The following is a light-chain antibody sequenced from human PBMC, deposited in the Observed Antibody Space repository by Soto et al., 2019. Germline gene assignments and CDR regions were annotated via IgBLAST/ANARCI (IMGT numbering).Light chain of an antibody. CDR1: QSINTY. V-gene: IGKV3-11*01. CDR3: HQRSNWWT. J-gene: IGKJ1*01. CDR2: DAS. Sequence: EIVLTQSPATLSLSPGERATLSCRASQSINTYLAWYQQKPGQSPRLLIYDASNRATDIPARFSGSGSGTDFTLTISSLEPEDFAVYFCHQRSNWWTFGQGTKVEFK.